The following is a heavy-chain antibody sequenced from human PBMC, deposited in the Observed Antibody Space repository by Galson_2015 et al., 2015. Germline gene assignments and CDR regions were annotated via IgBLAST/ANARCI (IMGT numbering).Heavy chain of an antibody. Sequence: SLRLSCAASGFTFSSYWMSWVRQASGKGLEWVANIKQDGSEKYYVDSVKGRFTISRDNAKNSLYLQMNSLRAEDTAVYYCAREGYYDFWSGSHYYYGMDVWGQGTTVTVSS. V-gene: IGHV3-7*01. CDR3: AREGYYDFWSGSHYYYGMDV. J-gene: IGHJ6*02. CDR1: GFTFSSYW. CDR2: IKQDGSEK. D-gene: IGHD3-3*01.